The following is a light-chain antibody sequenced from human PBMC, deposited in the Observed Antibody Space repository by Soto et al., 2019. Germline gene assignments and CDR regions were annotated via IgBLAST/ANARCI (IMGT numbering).Light chain of an antibody. Sequence: QSALTQPPSASGSPGQSVSISCSEVGSGFRGRNSVSWYQQHPGKAPRLIIYEVSKRPSGIPDRFSGSKSGNTASLTVYGLQAEDGADYYCTWNAGTNTFVFGSGTKVTVL. CDR3: TWNAGTNTFV. V-gene: IGLV2-8*01. J-gene: IGLJ1*01. CDR2: EVS. CDR1: GSGFRGRNS.